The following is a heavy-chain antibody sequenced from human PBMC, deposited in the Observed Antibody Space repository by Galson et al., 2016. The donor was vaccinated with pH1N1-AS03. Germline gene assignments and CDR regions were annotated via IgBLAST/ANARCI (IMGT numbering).Heavy chain of an antibody. Sequence: PALVTPTQTLTLTCSFSGFSLSTGGVHVAWIRQPPGKALEWLALIFWDGETRYRPSLTSRLTITKDTSKNEVVLTMTNMDPVDTATYYWARSTHVNEGLDFWGQGTLVTVSS. J-gene: IGHJ4*02. D-gene: IGHD2-8*01. CDR2: IFWDGET. CDR1: GFSLSTGGVH. CDR3: ARSTHVNEGLDF. V-gene: IGHV2-5*02.